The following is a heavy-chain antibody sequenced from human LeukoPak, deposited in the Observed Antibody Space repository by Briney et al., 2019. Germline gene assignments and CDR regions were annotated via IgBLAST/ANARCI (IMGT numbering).Heavy chain of an antibody. V-gene: IGHV1-69*13. CDR2: IIPIFGTA. Sequence: SVKVSCKASGYTFTSYYMHWVRQAPGQGLEWMGGIIPIFGTANYAQKFQGRVTITADESTSTAYMELSSLRSEDTAVYYCARGPEYDSSGYYPYYYGMDVWGQGTTVTVSS. CDR3: ARGPEYDSSGYYPYYYGMDV. J-gene: IGHJ6*02. D-gene: IGHD3-22*01. CDR1: GYTFTSYY.